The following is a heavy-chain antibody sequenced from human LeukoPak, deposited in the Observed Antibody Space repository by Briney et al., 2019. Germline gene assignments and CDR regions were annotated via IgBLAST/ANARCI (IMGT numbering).Heavy chain of an antibody. Sequence: AVSLRLSCTASEFTVSRNYMLWVRQAPGKGLEWVSLIFSNGDTHYADSVKGRFTISRDTSKNKVSLQINSLRVEDTAMYYCTRDQMNYWGQGTLVTVSS. D-gene: IGHD5-24*01. CDR2: IFSNGDT. J-gene: IGHJ4*02. CDR3: TRDQMNY. CDR1: EFTVSRNY. V-gene: IGHV3-53*01.